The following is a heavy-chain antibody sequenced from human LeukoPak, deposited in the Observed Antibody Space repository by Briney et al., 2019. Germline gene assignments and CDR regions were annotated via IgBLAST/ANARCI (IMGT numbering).Heavy chain of an antibody. Sequence: PGGSLRLSCAASGFTFSSYAMNWVRQAPGKGLEWVSDISGSGGSTQYADSVKGRFTISRDNAKNSLYLQMNSLRAEDTAVYYCARDYTGYFPWGQGTLVIVSS. V-gene: IGHV3-23*01. D-gene: IGHD3-9*01. CDR3: ARDYTGYFP. CDR1: GFTFSSYA. J-gene: IGHJ5*02. CDR2: ISGSGGST.